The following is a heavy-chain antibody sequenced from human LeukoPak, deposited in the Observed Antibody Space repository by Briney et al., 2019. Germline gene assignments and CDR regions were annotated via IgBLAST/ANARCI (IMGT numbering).Heavy chain of an antibody. CDR1: GYTFSGYY. CDR3: ARDNYPGIAAAGTEYYYYGMDV. V-gene: IGHV1-2*06. D-gene: IGHD6-13*01. Sequence: ASVKVSCKASGYTFSGYYMNWVRQAPGQGLEWMGRINPNSGGTNYAQKFQGRVTMTRDTSISTAYMELSRLRSDDTAVYYCARDNYPGIAAAGTEYYYYGMDVWGQGTTVTVSS. J-gene: IGHJ6*02. CDR2: INPNSGGT.